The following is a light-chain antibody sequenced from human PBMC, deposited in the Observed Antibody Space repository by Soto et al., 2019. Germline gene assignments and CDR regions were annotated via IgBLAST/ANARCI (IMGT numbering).Light chain of an antibody. CDR2: AAS. Sequence: DMEMTQSPSSLSASVGDRVTITCRASQSISNYLNWYQNKPGKVPKLLIYAASSLQSGVPTRISGSGSRTDFTLTISRLQPEDLATYYCQHSYCTPLTFGGGTKIEIK. CDR1: QSISNY. CDR3: QHSYCTPLT. V-gene: IGKV1-39*01. J-gene: IGKJ4*01.